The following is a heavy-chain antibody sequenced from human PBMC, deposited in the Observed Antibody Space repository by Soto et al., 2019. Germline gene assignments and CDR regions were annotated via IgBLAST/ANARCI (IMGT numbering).Heavy chain of an antibody. J-gene: IGHJ6*02. Sequence: PSQTLSLTCAISGAIVSSKSAAWNCIRQSPSRGLEWLGRTYFRSKWYNDYAVSVKGRITINPDTSKNQFSLQLNSVTPEDTAVYYCGTFLSTTSPDVWGQGTTVTVSS. V-gene: IGHV6-1*01. CDR2: TYFRSKWYN. CDR3: GTFLSTTSPDV. D-gene: IGHD2-2*01. CDR1: GAIVSSKSAA.